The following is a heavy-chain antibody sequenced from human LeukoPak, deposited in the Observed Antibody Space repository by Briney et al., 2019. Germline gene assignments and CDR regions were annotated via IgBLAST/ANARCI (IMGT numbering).Heavy chain of an antibody. Sequence: ASVKVPCKASGYTFTGYYMHWVRQAPGQGLEWMGWINPNSGGTNYAQKFQGRVTISVDTSKNQFSLKLSSVTAADTAVYYCARTEESGYSYGYFGYYYYMDVWGKGTTVTVSS. CDR1: GYTFTGYY. J-gene: IGHJ6*03. CDR3: ARTEESGYSYGYFGYYYYMDV. CDR2: INPNSGGT. D-gene: IGHD5-18*01. V-gene: IGHV1-2*02.